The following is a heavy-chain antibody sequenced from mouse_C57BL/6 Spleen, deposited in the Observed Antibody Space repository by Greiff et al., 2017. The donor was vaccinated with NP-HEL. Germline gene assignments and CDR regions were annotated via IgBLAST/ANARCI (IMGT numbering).Heavy chain of an antibody. CDR2: ISSGSSTI. J-gene: IGHJ2*01. D-gene: IGHD4-1*01. CDR3: ASSWDDYFDY. CDR1: GFTFSDYG. V-gene: IGHV5-17*01. Sequence: EVQLVESGGGLVKPGGSLKLSCAASGFTFSDYGMHWVRQAPEKGLEWVAYISSGSSTIYYADTVKGRFTISRDNAKNTLFLQMTSLRSEDTAMYYCASSWDDYFDYWGQGTTRTVSS.